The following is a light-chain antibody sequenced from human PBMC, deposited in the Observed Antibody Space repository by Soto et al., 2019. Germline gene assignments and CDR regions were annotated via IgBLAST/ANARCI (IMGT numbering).Light chain of an antibody. CDR1: QSVSNNY. J-gene: IGKJ1*01. CDR3: QQYGSSGT. CDR2: GAS. Sequence: EMVLTQVPCILSISPGGRATLSSIASQSVSNNYLAWYQHNPGQAPRLLISGASNRATGIPDRFSGSGSGTDFTLTISRLEPEAVEVYYCQQYGSSGTFGQGTKVDIK. V-gene: IGKV3-20*01.